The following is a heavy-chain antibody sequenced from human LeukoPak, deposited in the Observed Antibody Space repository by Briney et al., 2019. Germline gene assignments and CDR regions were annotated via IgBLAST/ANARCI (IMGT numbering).Heavy chain of an antibody. D-gene: IGHD3-22*01. V-gene: IGHV3-7*01. CDR1: GFTFSSYW. J-gene: IGHJ6*02. CDR3: ARAPNYYDSSGCMDV. Sequence: GGSLRLSCAASGFTFSSYWMSWVRQAPGKGLEWVANIKQDGSEKYYVDSVKGRFTISRDNAKNSLYLQMNSLRAEDTAVYYCARAPNYYDSSGCMDVWGQGTTVTVSS. CDR2: IKQDGSEK.